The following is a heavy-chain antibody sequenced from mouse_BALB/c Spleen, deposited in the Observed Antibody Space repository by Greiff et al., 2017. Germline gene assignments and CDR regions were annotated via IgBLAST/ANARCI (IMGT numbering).Heavy chain of an antibody. V-gene: IGHV6-6*02. CDR2: IRLKSNNYAT. J-gene: IGHJ2*01. CDR3: TTGYYGSRFDY. CDR1: GFTFSNYW. D-gene: IGHD1-1*01. Sequence: EVQLQESGGGLVQPGGSMKLSCVASGFTFSNYWMNWVRQSPEKGLEWVAEIRLKSNNYATHYAESVKGRFTISRDDSKSSVYLQMNNLRAEDTGIYYCTTGYYGSRFDYWGQGTTLTVSS.